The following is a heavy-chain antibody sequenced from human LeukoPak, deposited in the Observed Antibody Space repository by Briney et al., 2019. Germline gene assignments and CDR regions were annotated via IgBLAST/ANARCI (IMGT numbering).Heavy chain of an antibody. CDR3: AKDEEYQLLTNFFDY. Sequence: PGGSLRLSCAASGFTFDCYGMHWVRQAPGKGLEWVAFIRYDGSINYYADSVKGRFTISRDNSKNTLYLLMNSLRAEDTAVYYCAKDEEYQLLTNFFDYWGQGTLVTVSS. CDR1: GFTFDCYG. CDR2: IRYDGSIN. J-gene: IGHJ4*02. V-gene: IGHV3-30*02. D-gene: IGHD2-21*01.